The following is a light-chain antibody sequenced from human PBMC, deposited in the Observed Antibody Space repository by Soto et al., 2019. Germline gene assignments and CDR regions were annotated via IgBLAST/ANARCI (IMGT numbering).Light chain of an antibody. CDR2: DAS. J-gene: IGKJ4*01. CDR3: QHRSNWPPLT. Sequence: EIVLTQSPATLSLSPGERATLSCRASQSVSSYLAWYQQKPGQAPRLLIYDASNRATGIPPRFSGSGSGTDFNLTISSLEPEDGAVYYCQHRSNWPPLTFGGGTKVEIK. CDR1: QSVSSY. V-gene: IGKV3-11*01.